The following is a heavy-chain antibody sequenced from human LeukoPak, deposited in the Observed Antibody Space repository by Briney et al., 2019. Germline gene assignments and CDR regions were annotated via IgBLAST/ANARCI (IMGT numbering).Heavy chain of an antibody. D-gene: IGHD6-13*01. CDR1: GVSISSGDHY. CDR2: IYYSGST. Sequence: SETLSLTCSVSGVSISSGDHYWSWIRQPPGKGLEWIGYIYYSGSTNYNPSLKSRVTISVDTSKNQFSLKLSSVTAADTAVYYCARVRYSSSWKGFDYWGQGTLVTVSS. CDR3: ARVRYSSSWKGFDY. V-gene: IGHV4-61*08. J-gene: IGHJ4*02.